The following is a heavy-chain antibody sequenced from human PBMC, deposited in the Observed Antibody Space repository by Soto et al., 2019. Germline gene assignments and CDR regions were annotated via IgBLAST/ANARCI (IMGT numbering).Heavy chain of an antibody. CDR1: GFSFSSYS. Sequence: PGGSLRLSCAASGFSFSSYSMNWVRRAPGKGLEWVSSITSSSSYIYYTDSVKGRFTISRDNAKNSLYLQMNSLRAEDTAVYYCARDDPSRQWLATHYYGMDVWGQGTTVTVSS. CDR3: ARDDPSRQWLATHYYGMDV. CDR2: ITSSSSYI. J-gene: IGHJ6*02. V-gene: IGHV3-21*01. D-gene: IGHD6-19*01.